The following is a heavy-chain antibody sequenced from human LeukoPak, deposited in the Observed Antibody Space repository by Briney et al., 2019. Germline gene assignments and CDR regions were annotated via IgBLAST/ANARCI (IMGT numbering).Heavy chain of an antibody. Sequence: SETLSLTCTVSGGSISSSSYYWGWIRQPPGKGLEWIGSIYYSGSTYYNPSLKSRVTISVDTSKNQFSLKLSSVTAADTAVYYCASSYYDILTGYYPYFDYWGQGTLVTASS. J-gene: IGHJ4*02. CDR2: IYYSGST. D-gene: IGHD3-9*01. V-gene: IGHV4-39*01. CDR3: ASSYYDILTGYYPYFDY. CDR1: GGSISSSSYY.